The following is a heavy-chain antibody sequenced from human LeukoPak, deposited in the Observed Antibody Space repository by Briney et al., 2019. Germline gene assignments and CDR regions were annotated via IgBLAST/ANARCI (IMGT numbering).Heavy chain of an antibody. V-gene: IGHV3-23*01. CDR1: GFTFSSYA. CDR2: ISGSGGST. CDR3: AKDRFASGDFDY. J-gene: IGHJ4*02. Sequence: SGGSLRLSCAASGFTFSSYAMSWVRQPPGKGLEWVLAISGSGGSTYYADSVKGRFTISRDNSKNTLYLQMNSLRAEDTAVYYCAKDRFASGDFDYWGQGTLVTVSS. D-gene: IGHD1-26*01.